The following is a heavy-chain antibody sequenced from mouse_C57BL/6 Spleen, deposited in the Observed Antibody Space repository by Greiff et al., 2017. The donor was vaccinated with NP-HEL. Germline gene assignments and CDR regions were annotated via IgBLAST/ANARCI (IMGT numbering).Heavy chain of an antibody. Sequence: QVQLQQPGAELVRPGSSVKLSCKASGYTFTSYWMHWVKQRPIQGLEWIGNIDPSDSETHYNQKFKDKATLTVDKSSSTAYMQLSSLTSEDSAVYYCVIYYGYDWYFDVWGTGTTVTVSS. D-gene: IGHD2-2*01. CDR1: GYTFTSYW. CDR3: VIYYGYDWYFDV. J-gene: IGHJ1*03. CDR2: IDPSDSET. V-gene: IGHV1-52*01.